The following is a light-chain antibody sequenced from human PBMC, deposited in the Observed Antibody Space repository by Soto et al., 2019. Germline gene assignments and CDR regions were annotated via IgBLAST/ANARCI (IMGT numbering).Light chain of an antibody. V-gene: IGKV1-39*01. CDR3: QQSYSTPFP. CDR2: AAS. CDR1: QSIGIY. J-gene: IGKJ3*01. Sequence: DIRMTQSPSSLSASVGDRVTITCRASQSIGIYLNWYQQEPGKAPKLLIYAASTLQSGVPLRFSGSGSGTDFTLSIGSLQPEDFATYFCQQSYSTPFPFGPGTKVDIK.